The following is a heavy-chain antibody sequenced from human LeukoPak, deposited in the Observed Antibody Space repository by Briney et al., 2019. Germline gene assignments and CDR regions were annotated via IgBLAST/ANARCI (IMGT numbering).Heavy chain of an antibody. CDR2: INHSGST. V-gene: IGHV4-34*01. D-gene: IGHD6-13*01. Sequence: PSETLSLSCAVYGVSFSGYLWSWIRQPPGKGLEWIGEINHSGSTNCNPSLKSRVTISVDTSQNQFSLKLSSVTAADTAVYYCARGPVYSSRYFGYWGQESLVTVS. J-gene: IGHJ4*02. CDR1: GVSFSGYL. CDR3: ARGPVYSSRYFGY.